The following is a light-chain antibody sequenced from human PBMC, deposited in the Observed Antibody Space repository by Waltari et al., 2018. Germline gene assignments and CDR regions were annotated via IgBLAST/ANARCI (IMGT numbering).Light chain of an antibody. CDR2: EVN. V-gene: IGLV2-23*02. J-gene: IGLJ2*01. CDR3: CAYVDSSTSV. Sequence: QSALTQPASVSGSPGQSITISCTGTSSDVGSYNLVSWYQQHPSKAPKIMLYEVNKRPSVVSNLFSGSKSGDTASLTISGLQAEDEADDYCCAYVDSSTSVFGGGTKLTVL. CDR1: SSDVGSYNL.